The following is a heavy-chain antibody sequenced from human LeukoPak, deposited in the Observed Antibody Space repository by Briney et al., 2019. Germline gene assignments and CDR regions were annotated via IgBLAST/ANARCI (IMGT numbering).Heavy chain of an antibody. V-gene: IGHV4-59*08. J-gene: IGHJ4*02. D-gene: IGHD4-17*01. CDR1: GGSISSYY. Sequence: PSETLSLTCTVSGGSISSYYWSWIRQPPGKGLEWIGYIYYSGSTNYNPSLKSRVTISVDTSKNQFSLKLSSVTAADTAVYYCARHAYGDYEIDYWGQGTLVTVSS. CDR2: IYYSGST. CDR3: ARHAYGDYEIDY.